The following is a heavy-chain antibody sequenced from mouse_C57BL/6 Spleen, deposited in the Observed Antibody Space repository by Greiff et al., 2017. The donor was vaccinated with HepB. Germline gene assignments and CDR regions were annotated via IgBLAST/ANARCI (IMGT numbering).Heavy chain of an antibody. Sequence: EVHLVESGGGLVKPGGSLKLSCAASGFTFSDYGMHWVRQAPEKGLEWVAYISSGSSTIYYADTVKGRFTISRDNAKNTLFLQMTSLRSEDTAMYYCARSYYVPHWYFDVWGTGTTVTVSS. V-gene: IGHV5-17*01. CDR1: GFTFSDYG. D-gene: IGHD1-1*01. CDR2: ISSGSSTI. J-gene: IGHJ1*03. CDR3: ARSYYVPHWYFDV.